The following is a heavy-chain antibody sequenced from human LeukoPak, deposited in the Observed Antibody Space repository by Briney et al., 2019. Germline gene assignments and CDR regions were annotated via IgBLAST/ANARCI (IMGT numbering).Heavy chain of an antibody. D-gene: IGHD3-22*01. V-gene: IGHV1-18*01. J-gene: IGHJ4*02. CDR3: ASQGYYYDSSGPVHFDY. CDR1: GYTFTSYG. Sequence: ASVKVSCKASGYTFTSYGISWVRQAPGQGLEWMGWISAYNGNTNYAQKLQGRVTMTTDTSTSTAYIELRSLRSDDTAVYYCASQGYYYDSSGPVHFDYWGQGTLVTVSS. CDR2: ISAYNGNT.